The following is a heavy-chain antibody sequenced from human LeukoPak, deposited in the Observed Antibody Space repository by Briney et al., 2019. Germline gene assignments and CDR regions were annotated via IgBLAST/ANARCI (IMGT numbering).Heavy chain of an antibody. CDR1: GGTFSRLT. Sequence: SVKVSCKASGGTFSRLTISWVRQAPGQGFEWMGGITPIFGTANFAQKFQGRVSITADESTSTAFMELSSLRSEDTAVYYCAREWGLESSGYYYAYWGQGTLVTVSS. CDR3: AREWGLESSGYYYAY. J-gene: IGHJ4*02. D-gene: IGHD3-22*01. CDR2: ITPIFGTA. V-gene: IGHV1-69*13.